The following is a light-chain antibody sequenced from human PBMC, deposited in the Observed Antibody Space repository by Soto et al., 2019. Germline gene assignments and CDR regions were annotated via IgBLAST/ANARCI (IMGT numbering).Light chain of an antibody. Sequence: EIVLTQSPGPVSLSPGERSTLSCMASQSVSNNYLAWYQQKPGQAPRLLISGASSRATGIPDRFSGSGSATDFTLTITRLEPEDFALYYCQHYGIAPITFGQGTRLEIK. CDR3: QHYGIAPIT. CDR1: QSVSNNY. CDR2: GAS. J-gene: IGKJ5*01. V-gene: IGKV3-20*01.